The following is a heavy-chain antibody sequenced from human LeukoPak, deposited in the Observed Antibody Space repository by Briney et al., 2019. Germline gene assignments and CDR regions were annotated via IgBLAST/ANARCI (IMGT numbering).Heavy chain of an antibody. D-gene: IGHD1-26*01. CDR2: IKQDGSET. CDR3: TRENSGSLSLEY. V-gene: IGHV3-7*01. CDR1: GYTFSIYW. J-gene: IGHJ4*02. Sequence: PGGSLRLSCASSGYTFSIYWMNWVRQAPGKGLEWVASIKQDGSETYYMEPVQGRFTISRDNDMNFLYLQLSSLRAEDTAVYYCTRENSGSLSLEYWGQGTLVTASS.